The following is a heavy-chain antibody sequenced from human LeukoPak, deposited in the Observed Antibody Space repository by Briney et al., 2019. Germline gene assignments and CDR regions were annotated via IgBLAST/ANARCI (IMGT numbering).Heavy chain of an antibody. Sequence: AETLSLTCTVSGGSISIYYWSWIRQPPGKGLEWIGYIYYSGSTNYNPSLKSRVTISVDTSKNQFSLKLSSVTAADTAVYYCAREGKAVARYFDYWGQGTLVTVSS. V-gene: IGHV4-59*01. J-gene: IGHJ4*02. CDR2: IYYSGST. CDR3: AREGKAVARYFDY. D-gene: IGHD6-19*01. CDR1: GGSISIYY.